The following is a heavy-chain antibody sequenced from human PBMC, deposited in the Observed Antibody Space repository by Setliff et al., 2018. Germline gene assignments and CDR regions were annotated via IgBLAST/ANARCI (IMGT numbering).Heavy chain of an antibody. D-gene: IGHD6-19*01. J-gene: IGHJ6*03. Sequence: SETLSLTCTVSNFSLTSGFFWAWVRQPPGKGLEWIATVYHRGSTDYKPSLKSRATISVDTSKNQFSLKLTSMTAADTAVYYCVRTDYSDGRYSMDVWGKGTTVTVSS. CDR1: NFSLTSGFF. CDR2: VYHRGST. V-gene: IGHV4-38-2*02. CDR3: VRTDYSDGRYSMDV.